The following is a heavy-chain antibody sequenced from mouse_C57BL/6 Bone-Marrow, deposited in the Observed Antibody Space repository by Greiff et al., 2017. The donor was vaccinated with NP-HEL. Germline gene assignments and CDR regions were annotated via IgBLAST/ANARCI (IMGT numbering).Heavy chain of an antibody. CDR2: SSSGGSYT. Sequence: EVQGVESGGDLVKPGGSLKLSCAASGFTFSSYGMSWVRQTPDKRLEWVATSSSGGSYTYYPDSVKGRFTISRDNAKNTLYLQMSSLKSEDTAMYYCARLWYSQFAYWGQGTLVTVSA. V-gene: IGHV5-6*01. CDR3: ARLWYSQFAY. CDR1: GFTFSSYG. D-gene: IGHD1-1*02. J-gene: IGHJ3*01.